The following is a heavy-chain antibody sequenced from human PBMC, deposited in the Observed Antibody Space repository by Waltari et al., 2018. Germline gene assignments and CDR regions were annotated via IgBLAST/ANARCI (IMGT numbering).Heavy chain of an antibody. CDR3: AKVGGIAAAEFQFDF. CDR1: GFTFISYD. J-gene: IGHJ4*02. V-gene: IGHV3-23*01. D-gene: IGHD6-13*01. CDR2: ISGPGLTT. Sequence: EVQLLESGGGLVQPGGAVRRPCPAAGFTFISYDMSWGRQAPGKGLDWVSSISGPGLTTCYADSVKGRFSISRDNSKNTLYLQINGLRADDTAVYYCAKVGGIAAAEFQFDFWGRGTLVTVSS.